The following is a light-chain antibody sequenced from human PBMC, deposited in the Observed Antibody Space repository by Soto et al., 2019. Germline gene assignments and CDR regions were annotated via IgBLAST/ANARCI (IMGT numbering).Light chain of an antibody. J-gene: IGLJ1*01. V-gene: IGLV2-8*01. CDR1: SVDIGGYDY. CDR2: EVT. CDR3: SSYAGGNNPYV. Sequence: QSVLTQPPSASGSPGQSVTISCTGTSVDIGGYDYVSWYQQHPGKAPKLMIYEVTKRPLGVPDRFSGSKSGNTASLTVSGLLAEDEADYYCSSYAGGNNPYVFGTGTKVTV.